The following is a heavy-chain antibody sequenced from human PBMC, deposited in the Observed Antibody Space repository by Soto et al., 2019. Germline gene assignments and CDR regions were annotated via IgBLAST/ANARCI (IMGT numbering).Heavy chain of an antibody. Sequence: PGESLKISWKGSGYSFTSYWVGWVRQIPGKGLEWMGIIYPGDSDTRYSASFQGQVTISADKSISTAYLQWSSLKDSDTAMYYCARGYSSSSGSYSYYYGMDVWGQGPTVTVSS. CDR1: GYSFTSYW. D-gene: IGHD6-6*01. J-gene: IGHJ6*02. CDR2: IYPGDSDT. CDR3: ARGYSSSSGSYSYYYGMDV. V-gene: IGHV5-51*01.